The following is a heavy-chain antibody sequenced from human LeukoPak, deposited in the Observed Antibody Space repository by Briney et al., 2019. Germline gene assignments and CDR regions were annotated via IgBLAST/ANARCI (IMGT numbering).Heavy chain of an antibody. CDR1: GFTFSDYY. Sequence: GGSLRLSCAASGFTFSDYYMSWIRQAPGKGLEWVSDISSSGRTIYYADSVKGRFTISRDNAKKSLSLQMNSLRADDTAVYYCARGYSSSWYLDWGQGTLVTVSS. V-gene: IGHV3-11*04. D-gene: IGHD6-13*01. CDR3: ARGYSSSWYLD. J-gene: IGHJ4*02. CDR2: ISSSGRTI.